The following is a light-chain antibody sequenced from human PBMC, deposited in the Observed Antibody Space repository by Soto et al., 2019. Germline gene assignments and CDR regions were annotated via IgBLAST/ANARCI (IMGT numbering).Light chain of an antibody. CDR2: EVS. CDR3: SSYTSGSTLGV. J-gene: IGLJ3*02. V-gene: IGLV2-14*01. CDR1: SSDIGGYNY. Sequence: QSALTQPASVSGSPGQSITISCTGTSSDIGGYNYVSWYQQHPGKAPKLVIYEVSNRPSGVSNRFSGSKSGNTASLTISGLQAEDEADYYCSSYTSGSTLGVFGGGTKVTVL.